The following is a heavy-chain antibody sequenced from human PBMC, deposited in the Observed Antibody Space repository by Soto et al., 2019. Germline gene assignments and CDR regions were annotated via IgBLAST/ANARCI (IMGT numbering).Heavy chain of an antibody. Sequence: ASVKVSCKASGYTFTSYGISWVRQAPGQGLEWTGWISAYNGNTNYAQKLQGRVTMTTDTSTSTAYMELRSLRSDDTAVYYCARVYRYYYDSSGYYFDYWGQGTLVTFSS. J-gene: IGHJ4*02. CDR3: ARVYRYYYDSSGYYFDY. V-gene: IGHV1-18*04. D-gene: IGHD3-22*01. CDR2: ISAYNGNT. CDR1: GYTFTSYG.